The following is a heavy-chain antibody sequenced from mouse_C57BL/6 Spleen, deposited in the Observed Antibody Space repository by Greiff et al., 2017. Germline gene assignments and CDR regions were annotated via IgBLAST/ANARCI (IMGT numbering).Heavy chain of an antibody. D-gene: IGHD3-3*01. CDR2: ISSGGDYI. Sequence: EVQGVESGEGLVKPGGSLKLSCAASGFTFSSYAMSWVRQTPEKRLEWVAYISSGGDYIYYADTVKGRFTIARDNARNTLYLQMSSLKSEDTAMYYCTRGDLYYFDYWGQGTTLTVSS. V-gene: IGHV5-9-1*02. CDR3: TRGDLYYFDY. J-gene: IGHJ2*01. CDR1: GFTFSSYA.